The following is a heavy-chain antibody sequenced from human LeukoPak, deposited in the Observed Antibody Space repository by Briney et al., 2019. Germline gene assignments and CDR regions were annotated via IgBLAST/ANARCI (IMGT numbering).Heavy chain of an antibody. D-gene: IGHD5-12*01. CDR1: GFTFSSYT. V-gene: IGHV3-21*01. Sequence: GGSLRLSCVASGFTFSSYTTNWVRQAPGKGLEWVSSISSSSSYIYYADSVKGRFTISRDNAKNSLYLQMNSLRAEDTAVYYCARSGRGYEDAFVIWGQGTMVTVSS. CDR3: ARSGRGYEDAFVI. J-gene: IGHJ3*02. CDR2: ISSSSSYI.